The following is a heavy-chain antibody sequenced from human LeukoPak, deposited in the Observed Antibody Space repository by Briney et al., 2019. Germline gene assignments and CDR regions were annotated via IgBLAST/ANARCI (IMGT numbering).Heavy chain of an antibody. CDR2: MNPNSGNT. V-gene: IGHV1-8*01. J-gene: IGHJ4*02. Sequence: ASVKVSCKASGYTFTSCDINWVRQATGQGLEWMGWMNPNSGNTGYAQKFQGRVTMTRNTSISTAYMELSSLRSEDTAVYYCATAAAAGGYYFDYWGQGTLVTVSS. D-gene: IGHD6-13*01. CDR1: GYTFTSCD. CDR3: ATAAAAGGYYFDY.